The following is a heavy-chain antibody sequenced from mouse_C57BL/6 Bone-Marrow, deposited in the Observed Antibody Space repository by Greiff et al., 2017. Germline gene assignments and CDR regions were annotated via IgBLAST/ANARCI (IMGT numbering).Heavy chain of an antibody. J-gene: IGHJ3*01. V-gene: IGHV5-4*01. CDR2: ISDGGSYT. D-gene: IGHD2-3*01. CDR3: AREDGYYPAWFAY. Sequence: EVHLVESGGGLVKPGGSLKLSCAASGFTFSSYAMSWVRQTPEKRLEWVATISDGGSYTYYPDNVKGRFTISRDNAKNNLYLQMSHLKSEDTAMYYCAREDGYYPAWFAYWGQGTLVTVSA. CDR1: GFTFSSYA.